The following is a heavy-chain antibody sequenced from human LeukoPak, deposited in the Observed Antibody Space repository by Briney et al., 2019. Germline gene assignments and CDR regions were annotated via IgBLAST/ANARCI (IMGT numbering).Heavy chain of an antibody. CDR3: ARIRPYSSSPGTYSFDY. CDR2: IKQDGGEK. Sequence: GGSLRLSCAASGLTFSSYWMSWVRQAPGKGLERVANIKQDGGEKYYVDSVKGRFTISRDNAKNSLYLQMNSLRAEDTAVYYCARIRPYSSSPGTYSFDYWGQGTLVTVSS. D-gene: IGHD6-6*01. V-gene: IGHV3-7*01. CDR1: GLTFSSYW. J-gene: IGHJ4*02.